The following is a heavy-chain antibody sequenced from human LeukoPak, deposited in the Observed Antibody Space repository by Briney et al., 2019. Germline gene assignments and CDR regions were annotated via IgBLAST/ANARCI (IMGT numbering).Heavy chain of an antibody. V-gene: IGHV4-39*01. CDR1: GGSISSSSYY. CDR3: ARRTYGGNSEVDY. D-gene: IGHD4-23*01. J-gene: IGHJ4*02. CDR2: IYYSGST. Sequence: SETLPLTCTVSGGSISSSSYYWGWIRQPPGKGLEWIGSIYYSGSTYYNPSLKSRVTISVDTSKNQFSLKLSSVTAADTAVYYCARRTYGGNSEVDYWGQGTLVTVSS.